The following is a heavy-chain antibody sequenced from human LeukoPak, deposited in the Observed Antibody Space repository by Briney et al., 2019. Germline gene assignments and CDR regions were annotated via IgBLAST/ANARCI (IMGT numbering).Heavy chain of an antibody. Sequence: PGGSLRLSCSASGFTFSNYAMHCVRQAPGKGLECVSLINSNGSSTYYADSVKGRFTISRDNAKNTLYLQMTSLRVEDTAVYYCVKVPLKWRLFDYWGQGTLVTVSS. J-gene: IGHJ4*02. CDR3: VKVPLKWRLFDY. CDR2: INSNGSST. CDR1: GFTFSNYA. D-gene: IGHD2-15*01. V-gene: IGHV3-64D*06.